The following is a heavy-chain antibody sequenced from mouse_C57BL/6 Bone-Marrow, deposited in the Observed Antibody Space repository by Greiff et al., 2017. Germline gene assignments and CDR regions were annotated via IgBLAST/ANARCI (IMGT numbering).Heavy chain of an antibody. D-gene: IGHD2-3*01. CDR2: IYPGDGDT. J-gene: IGHJ4*01. Sequence: QVQLQQPGAELVMPGASVKISCKASGYAFSSYWMNWVKQRPGKGLEWIGQIYPGDGDTNYNGKFKGKATLTADKSSSTAYMQLSSLTSEDSAVYFCARTVFDGYYGNAMDYWGQGTSVTVSS. CDR1: GYAFSSYW. V-gene: IGHV1-80*01. CDR3: ARTVFDGYYGNAMDY.